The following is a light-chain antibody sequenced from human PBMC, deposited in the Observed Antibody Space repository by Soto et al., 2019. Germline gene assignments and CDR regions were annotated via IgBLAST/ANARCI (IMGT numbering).Light chain of an antibody. CDR1: SGSVSTNNY. CDR3: LLYVGSGTHWV. Sequence: QAVVTQEPSFSVSPGGTITLTCGLSSGSVSTNNYPSWYQQTPGQAPRTLIYNTNTRSSGVPDRFSGSILGNQAALTITGAQADDECDYYCLLYVGSGTHWVFGGGTQLTVL. CDR2: NTN. V-gene: IGLV8-61*01. J-gene: IGLJ3*02.